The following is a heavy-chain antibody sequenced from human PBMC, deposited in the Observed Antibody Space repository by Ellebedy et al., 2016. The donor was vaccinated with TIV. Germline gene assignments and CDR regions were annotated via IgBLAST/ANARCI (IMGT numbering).Heavy chain of an antibody. CDR2: ISGSGGST. CDR3: AKGGLTGYYPFDY. D-gene: IGHD3-9*01. CDR1: GFTFSSYA. J-gene: IGHJ4*02. V-gene: IGHV3-23*01. Sequence: GGPLRLSXAASGFTFSSYAMSWVRQAPGKGLEWVSAISGSGGSTYYADSVKGRFTISRDNSKNTLYLQMNSLRAEDTAVYYCAKGGLTGYYPFDYWGQGTLVTVSS.